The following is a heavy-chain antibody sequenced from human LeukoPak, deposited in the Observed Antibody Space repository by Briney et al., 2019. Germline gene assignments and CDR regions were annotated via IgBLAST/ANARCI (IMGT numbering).Heavy chain of an antibody. CDR1: GFTFTGNS. CDR3: VRETGTTGYYMDF. D-gene: IGHD1-7*01. J-gene: IGHJ6*03. V-gene: IGHV3-74*03. Sequence: GGSLRLSCAASGFTFTGNSMHWVRRGRGKGLVWVAHIQRDGGMTMYADSVEGRFTISRDNAKNTLYLQMNSPRAEDTAIYYCVRETGTTGYYMDFWGKGTTVTVSS. CDR2: IQRDGGMT.